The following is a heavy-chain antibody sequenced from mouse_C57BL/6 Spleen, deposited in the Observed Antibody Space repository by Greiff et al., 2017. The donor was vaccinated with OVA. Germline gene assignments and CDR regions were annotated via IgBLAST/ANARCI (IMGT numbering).Heavy chain of an antibody. D-gene: IGHD1-1*01. V-gene: IGHV1-81*01. CDR1: GYTFTSYG. CDR3: ARRGYCGSSDWYFDV. CDR2: IYPRSGNT. J-gene: IGHJ1*03. Sequence: QVQLQQSGAELARPGASVKLSCKASGYTFTSYGISWVKQRTGQGLEWIGEIYPRSGNTYYNEKFKGKATLTADKSSGTAYMELRSLTSEDSADYFCARRGYCGSSDWYFDVWGTGTTVTVSS.